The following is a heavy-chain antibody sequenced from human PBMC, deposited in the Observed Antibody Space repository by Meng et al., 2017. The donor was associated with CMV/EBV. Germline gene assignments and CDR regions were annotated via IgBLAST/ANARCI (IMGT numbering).Heavy chain of an antibody. CDR1: GYTFTGYY. CDR2: INPNSGGT. Sequence: ASVKVSCKASGYTFTGYYMHWVRQAPGQGLEWMGWINPNSGGTNYAQKFQGRVTMTRDTSISTAYMELSRLRSDDTAVYYCARDGGVVPAAIALVNWFDPWGQGTLVTLL. CDR3: ARDGGVVPAAIALVNWFDP. D-gene: IGHD2-2*02. V-gene: IGHV1-2*02. J-gene: IGHJ5*02.